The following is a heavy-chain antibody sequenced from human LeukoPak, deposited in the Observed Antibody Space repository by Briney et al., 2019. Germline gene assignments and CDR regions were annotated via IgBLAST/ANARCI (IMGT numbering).Heavy chain of an antibody. J-gene: IGHJ4*02. V-gene: IGHV3-48*01. D-gene: IGHD6-19*01. Sequence: GGSLRLSCAASGFTFSSYSMNWVRQAPGKGLEWVSYISSSSSTIYYADSVKGRFTISRDNAKNTLYLQMNSLRAEDTAVYYCAKVTDSSGSKNFDYWGQGTLVTVSS. CDR3: AKVTDSSGSKNFDY. CDR1: GFTFSSYS. CDR2: ISSSSSTI.